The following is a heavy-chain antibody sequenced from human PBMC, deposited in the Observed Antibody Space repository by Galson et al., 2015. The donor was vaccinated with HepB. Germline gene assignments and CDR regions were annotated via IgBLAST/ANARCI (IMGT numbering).Heavy chain of an antibody. CDR1: GFTFSSHA. CDR3: AKVYYVSGSYYRGGNYFDY. D-gene: IGHD3-10*01. V-gene: IGHV3-23*01. CDR2: LSGSGSST. Sequence: SLRLSCATSGFTFSSHAMSWVRQTPGKGLEWVSALSGSGSSTFCADSVKGRFTISRDNSRNTLYLQMNSLRAEDTALYYCAKVYYVSGSYYRGGNYFDYWGQRTLVTVSS. J-gene: IGHJ4*02.